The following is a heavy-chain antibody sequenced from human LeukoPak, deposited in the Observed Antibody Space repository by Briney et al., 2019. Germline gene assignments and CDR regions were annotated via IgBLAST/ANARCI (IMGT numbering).Heavy chain of an antibody. V-gene: IGHV4-34*01. CDR3: ARVGGFYIVAT. CDR1: GGSFSGYY. D-gene: IGHD5-12*01. CDR2: INHSGGT. Sequence: SETLSLTCAVYGGSFSGYYWSWIRQPPGKGLEWIGEINHSGGTNYNPSLKSRVTISVDTSKNQFSLKLSSVTAADTAVYYCARVGGFYIVATWGQGTLVTVSS. J-gene: IGHJ5*02.